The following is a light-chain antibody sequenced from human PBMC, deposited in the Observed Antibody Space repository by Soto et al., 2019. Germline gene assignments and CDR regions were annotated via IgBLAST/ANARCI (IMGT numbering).Light chain of an antibody. Sequence: QSVLTRPPSVSGAPGQRVTISCTGSSSNIGAGYDVHWYQQLPGTAPKLLISGNSNRPSGVPDRFSGSKSGTSASLAITGLQAEDEADYYCQSYDSSLSGWVFGGGTKVTVL. V-gene: IGLV1-40*01. CDR2: GNS. CDR3: QSYDSSLSGWV. CDR1: SSNIGAGYD. J-gene: IGLJ3*02.